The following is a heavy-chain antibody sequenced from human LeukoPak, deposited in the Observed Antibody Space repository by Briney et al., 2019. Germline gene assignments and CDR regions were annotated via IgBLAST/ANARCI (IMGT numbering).Heavy chain of an antibody. CDR1: GFTFSNYA. CDR3: AKSVVNYYYYYMDV. V-gene: IGHV3-23*01. D-gene: IGHD2-21*01. Sequence: GGSLRLSCAASGFTFSNYAMTWVRQAPGRGLEWVSAISGSGDSTYYADSVKGRFTISRDNSKNTLYLQMNSLRAEDTAIYYCAKSVVNYYYYYMDVWGKGTTVTVSS. CDR2: ISGSGDST. J-gene: IGHJ6*03.